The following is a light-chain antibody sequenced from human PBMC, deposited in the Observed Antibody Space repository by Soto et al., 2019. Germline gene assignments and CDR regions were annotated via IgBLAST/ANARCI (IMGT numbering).Light chain of an antibody. V-gene: IGLV3-1*01. CDR1: KLGDKY. CDR3: QAWDSSTEV. CDR2: QDS. Sequence: SYELTQPPSVSVSTGQTASITCSGDKLGDKYACWYQQKPGQSPVLVIYQDSKRPSGIPERFSGSNSGNTATLTISGTQAMDEADYYCQAWDSSTEVFGTGTKVTVL. J-gene: IGLJ1*01.